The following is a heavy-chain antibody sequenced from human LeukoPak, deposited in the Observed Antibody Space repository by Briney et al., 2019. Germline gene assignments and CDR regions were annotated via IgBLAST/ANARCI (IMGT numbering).Heavy chain of an antibody. CDR3: ARLDDYYDSSGYYGDY. V-gene: IGHV5-51*01. CDR2: IYPGDSDT. J-gene: IGHJ4*02. D-gene: IGHD3-22*01. CDR1: GYSFTSYW. Sequence: GESLKISCKGSGYSFTSYWISWVRQMPGKGLEWMGIIYPGDSDTRYSPSFQGQVTISADKSISTAYLQWSSLKASDTAMYYCARLDDYYDSSGYYGDYWGQGTLVTVSS.